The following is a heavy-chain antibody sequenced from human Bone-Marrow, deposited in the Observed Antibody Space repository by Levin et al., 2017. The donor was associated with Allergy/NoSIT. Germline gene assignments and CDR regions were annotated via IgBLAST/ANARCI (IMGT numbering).Heavy chain of an antibody. V-gene: IGHV1-69*01. D-gene: IGHD3-3*01. CDR2: IIPIFGTA. CDR1: GGTFSSYA. J-gene: IGHJ6*02. CDR3: ARSYRGDVWSGYFPSEAPADGMDV. Sequence: KISCKASGGTFSSYAISWVRQAPGQGLEWMGGIIPIFGTANYAQKFQGRVTITADESTSTAYMELSSLRSEDTAVYYCARSYRGDVWSGYFPSEAPADGMDVWGQGTTVTVSS.